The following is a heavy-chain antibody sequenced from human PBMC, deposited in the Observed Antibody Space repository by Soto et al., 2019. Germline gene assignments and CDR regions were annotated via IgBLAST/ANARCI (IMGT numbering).Heavy chain of an antibody. CDR2: IYHSGTI. Sequence: QVQLQESGPGLVEPSQTLSLTCTVSGGSISGGYYWTWIRQHPGKGLEWIGYIYHSGTIYYNQSLQSRVTFSIDPSKNQFSLTLTSVTAADTAVYYCSRGRYSGYGYFDYWGQGILVTVSS. V-gene: IGHV4-31*03. CDR3: SRGRYSGYGYFDY. CDR1: GGSISGGYY. J-gene: IGHJ4*02. D-gene: IGHD5-12*01.